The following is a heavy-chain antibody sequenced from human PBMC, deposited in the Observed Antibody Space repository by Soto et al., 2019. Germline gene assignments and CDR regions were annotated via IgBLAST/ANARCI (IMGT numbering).Heavy chain of an antibody. J-gene: IGHJ4*02. V-gene: IGHV3-23*01. CDR1: GFTLGKYT. CDR2: SYSTGGT. D-gene: IGHD2-15*01. Sequence: EVLLLESGGDVVQPGGSLRLSCAASGFTLGKYTMGWVRQAPGKGLEWVAESYSTGGTEYADSVKGRFTISRDNSKNTLFLQMNSLGVEDTALYCCARDREPDGIWTFDSWGQGTLVTVSS. CDR3: ARDREPDGIWTFDS.